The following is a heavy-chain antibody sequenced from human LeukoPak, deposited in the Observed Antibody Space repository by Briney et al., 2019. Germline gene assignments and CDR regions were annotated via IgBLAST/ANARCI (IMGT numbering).Heavy chain of an antibody. J-gene: IGHJ5*02. Sequence: SVKVSCKASGGTFSSYAISWVRQAPGQGLEWMGGIIPIFGTANYAQKFQGRVTITADESTSTAYMELCSLRSEDTAVYYCARDQGYDFCSGYRWFDPWGQGTLVTVSS. D-gene: IGHD3-3*01. CDR3: ARDQGYDFCSGYRWFDP. CDR2: IIPIFGTA. CDR1: GGTFSSYA. V-gene: IGHV1-69*01.